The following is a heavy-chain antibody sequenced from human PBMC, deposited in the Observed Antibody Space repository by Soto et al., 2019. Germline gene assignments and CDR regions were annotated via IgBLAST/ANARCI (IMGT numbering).Heavy chain of an antibody. J-gene: IGHJ4*02. V-gene: IGHV1-18*01. CDR3: ARGPRDTIFGVVSY. CDR2: ISAYNGNT. CDR1: GYTFTSYG. D-gene: IGHD3-3*01. Sequence: GASVKVSCKASGYTFTSYGISWVRQAPGQGLEWMGWISAYNGNTNYAQKLQGRVTMTTDTSTSTAYMELRSLRSDDTAVYYCARGPRDTIFGVVSYWGQGTLVTVSS.